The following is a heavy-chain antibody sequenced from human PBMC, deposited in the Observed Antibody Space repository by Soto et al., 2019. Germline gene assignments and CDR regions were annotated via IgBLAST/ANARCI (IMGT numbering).Heavy chain of an antibody. J-gene: IGHJ3*02. Sequence: QVQLQESGPGLVKPSETLSLTCSVSGGSLSRYYWTWIRQPAGKGLEWIGRIYTSGSTNYNPSLKSRVTMSVDTSKNQFSLKLSSVTAADTAVYYCAAYSSSLGTFDIWGQGTKVTVSS. CDR3: AAYSSSLGTFDI. V-gene: IGHV4-4*07. CDR1: GGSLSRYY. CDR2: IYTSGST. D-gene: IGHD6-13*01.